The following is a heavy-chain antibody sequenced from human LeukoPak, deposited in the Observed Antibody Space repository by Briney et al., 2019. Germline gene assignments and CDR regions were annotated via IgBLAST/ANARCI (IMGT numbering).Heavy chain of an antibody. V-gene: IGHV7-4-1*02. J-gene: IGHJ4*02. CDR2: INTNTGNP. D-gene: IGHD5-24*01. CDR1: GYTFTSYD. Sequence: ASVKVSCKASGYTFTSYDINWVRQATGQGLEWMGWINTNTGNPTYAQGFTGRFVFSLDTSVSTAYLQISSLKAEDTAVYYCASLGRWLQLWGQGTLVTVSS. CDR3: ASLGRWLQL.